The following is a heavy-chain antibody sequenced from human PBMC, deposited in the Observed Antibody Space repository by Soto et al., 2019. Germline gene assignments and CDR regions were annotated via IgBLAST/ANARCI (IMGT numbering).Heavy chain of an antibody. V-gene: IGHV6-1*01. D-gene: IGHD2-21*01. CDR2: TYYRSKWYN. J-gene: IGHJ4*02. CDR1: GDSVSSNSAA. CDR3: ARAGGDGYNLDY. Sequence: SQTLSLTCAISGDSVSSNSAAWNWIRQSPSRGLEWLGSTYYRSKWYNDYAVSVKSRITINPETTKNQFSLQLNSVTPEATAVYFCARAGGDGYNLDYLGQGTLVTVSS.